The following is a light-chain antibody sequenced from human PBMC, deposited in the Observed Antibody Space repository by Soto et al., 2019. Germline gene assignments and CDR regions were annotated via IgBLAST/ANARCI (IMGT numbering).Light chain of an antibody. CDR1: QSVSSN. Sequence: EIVMTQSPATLSVSPGERATFSCRASQSVSSNLARYQQKPGQAPRLLIYGASTRATGIPARFSGSGSGTEFTLTISSLQSEDFAVYYCQQYKNWPPWTFGQGTKVEIK. CDR2: GAS. J-gene: IGKJ1*01. V-gene: IGKV3-15*01. CDR3: QQYKNWPPWT.